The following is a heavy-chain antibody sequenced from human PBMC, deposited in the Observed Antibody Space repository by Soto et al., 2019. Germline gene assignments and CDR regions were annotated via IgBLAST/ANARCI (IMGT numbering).Heavy chain of an antibody. CDR2: INHSGST. CDR3: AIPWRVRGVIFFQAEDG. V-gene: IGHV4-34*01. Sequence: SWLRQPPGKGLEWIGLINHSGSTNYSPSLKSRVTISVDTSKNQFSLKLSSVTAADTAMYYGAIPWRVRGVIFFQAEDG. D-gene: IGHD3-10*01. J-gene: IGHJ6*01.